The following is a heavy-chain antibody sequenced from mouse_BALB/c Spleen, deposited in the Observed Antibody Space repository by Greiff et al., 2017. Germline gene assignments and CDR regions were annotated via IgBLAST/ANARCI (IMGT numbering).Heavy chain of an antibody. D-gene: IGHD2-1*01. V-gene: IGHV5-6-3*01. J-gene: IGHJ3*01. Sequence: EVQGVESGGGLVQPGGSLKLSCAASGFTFSSYGMSWVRQTPDKRLELVATINSNGGSTYYPDSVKGRFTISRDNAKNTLYLQMSSLKSEDTAMYYCASDYYGNYIFAYWGQGTLVTVSA. CDR2: INSNGGST. CDR3: ASDYYGNYIFAY. CDR1: GFTFSSYG.